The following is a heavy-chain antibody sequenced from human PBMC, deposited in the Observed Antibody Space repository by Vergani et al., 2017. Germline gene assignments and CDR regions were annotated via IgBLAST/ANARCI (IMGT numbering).Heavy chain of an antibody. CDR3: ARGRYCSSTSCSPNTYRGYYYYMDV. J-gene: IGHJ6*03. CDR2: ISSSSSYI. V-gene: IGHV3-21*01. CDR1: GFTFSSYS. Sequence: EVQMVESGGGLVKPGGSLRLSCAASGFTFSSYSMNWVRQAPGKGLEWVSSISSSSSYIYYADSVKGRFTISRDNAKNSLYLQMNRLRAEDTAVYYCARGRYCSSTSCSPNTYRGYYYYMDVWGKGTTVTVSS. D-gene: IGHD2-2*01.